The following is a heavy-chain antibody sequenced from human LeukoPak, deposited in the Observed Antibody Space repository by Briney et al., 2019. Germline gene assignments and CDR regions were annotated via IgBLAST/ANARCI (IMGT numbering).Heavy chain of an antibody. V-gene: IGHV3-21*01. D-gene: IGHD2-15*01. CDR2: ISSTSSYI. Sequence: GGSLRLSCAASGFTFSVYSMNWVRQAPGKGLEWVSFISSTSSYIYYADSLQGRFTISRDNAKRSLYLQVNSLRAEDTAVYYCVREDSELDYWGQGTLVTVSA. CDR1: GFTFSVYS. CDR3: VREDSELDY. J-gene: IGHJ4*02.